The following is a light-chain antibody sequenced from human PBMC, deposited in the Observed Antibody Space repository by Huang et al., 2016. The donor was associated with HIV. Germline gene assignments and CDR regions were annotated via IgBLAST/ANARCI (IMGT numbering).Light chain of an antibody. CDR1: QSVSSY. J-gene: IGKJ4*01. CDR2: DAS. Sequence: EIVLTQSPATLSLSPGERAPLSCRASQSVSSYLVWYQQKPGQAPRLLIYDASNRATGSPARFSGSGAGTDFTLTISSLEPEDFAVYYCQQRSNWPPTFGGGTKVEIK. V-gene: IGKV3-11*01. CDR3: QQRSNWPPT.